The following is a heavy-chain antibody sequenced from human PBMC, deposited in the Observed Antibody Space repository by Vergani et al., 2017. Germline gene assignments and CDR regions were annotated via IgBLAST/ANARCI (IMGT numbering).Heavy chain of an antibody. CDR3: ASVWLWPYEPRWERYSSSWPLYYYYYMDV. J-gene: IGHJ6*03. CDR2: INHSGST. D-gene: IGHD6-13*01. V-gene: IGHV4-34*01. Sequence: QVQLQQWGAGLLKPSETLSLTCAVYGGSFSGYYWSWIRQPPGKGLEWIGEINHSGSTNYNPSLKSRVTISVDTSKNQFSLKLSSVTAADTAVYYCASVWLWPYEPRWERYSSSWPLYYYYYMDVWGKGTTVTVSS. CDR1: GGSFSGYY.